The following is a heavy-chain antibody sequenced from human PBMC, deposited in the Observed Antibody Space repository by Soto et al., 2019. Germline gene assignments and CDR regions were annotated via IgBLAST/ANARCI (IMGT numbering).Heavy chain of an antibody. J-gene: IGHJ4*02. D-gene: IGHD1-26*01. Sequence: PGGSLRLSCAASGFTFSDHYMDWVRQAPGKGLVWVSRINSDGSSTNYADSVKGRFTISRDDSEKKLYLQMNTLKTEDTAVYYCSDCGSSAFDSWGQGTLVTVS. CDR2: INSDGSST. CDR1: GFTFSDHY. CDR3: SDCGSSAFDS. V-gene: IGHV3-74*01.